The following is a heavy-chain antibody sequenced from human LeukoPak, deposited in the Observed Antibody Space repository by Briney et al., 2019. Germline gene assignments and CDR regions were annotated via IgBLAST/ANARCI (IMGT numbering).Heavy chain of an antibody. D-gene: IGHD2-15*01. CDR2: ISYDGRNK. Sequence: PGGSLRLSCSASGFTLSDYGLHWVRQAPGKGLEWVSFISYDGRNKYFADSVKGRFTISRDNSKNTLYLQMNSLRAEDTAVYYCAKDGGGGWFDPWGQGTLVTVSS. CDR3: AKDGGGGWFDP. V-gene: IGHV3-30*02. J-gene: IGHJ5*02. CDR1: GFTLSDYG.